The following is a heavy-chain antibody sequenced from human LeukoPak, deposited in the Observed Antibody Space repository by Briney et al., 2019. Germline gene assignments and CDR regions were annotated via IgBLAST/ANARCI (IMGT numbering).Heavy chain of an antibody. D-gene: IGHD1-7*01. Sequence: GGSLRLSCAASGFTFSSYEMNWVRQAPGKGLEWVSYISSSGSTIYYADSVKGRFTISRDNAKNSLYLQMNSLRAEDTAVYYCASMNWNYYFGYWGQGTLVTVSS. V-gene: IGHV3-48*03. CDR3: ASMNWNYYFGY. CDR2: ISSSGSTI. J-gene: IGHJ4*02. CDR1: GFTFSSYE.